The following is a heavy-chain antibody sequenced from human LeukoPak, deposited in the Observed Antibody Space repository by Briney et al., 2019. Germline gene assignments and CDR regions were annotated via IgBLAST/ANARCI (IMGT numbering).Heavy chain of an antibody. D-gene: IGHD2-15*01. V-gene: IGHV4-39*07. Sequence: PSETLSLTCTVSGGSISSSSYYWGWIRKPPGKGLEWIGSIYYSGSTYYNPSLKSRVTISVDTSKNQFSLKLSSVPAADTAVYYCARIVVVVAATRQYYYYYYMDVWGKGTTVTVPS. J-gene: IGHJ6*03. CDR1: GGSISSSSYY. CDR3: ARIVVVVAATRQYYYYYYMDV. CDR2: IYYSGST.